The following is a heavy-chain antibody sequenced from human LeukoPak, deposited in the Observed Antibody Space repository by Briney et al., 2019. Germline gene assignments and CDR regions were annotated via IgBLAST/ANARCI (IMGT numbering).Heavy chain of an antibody. V-gene: IGHV4-39*01. CDR2: IYYTGST. D-gene: IGHD6-13*01. CDR1: GGSISGGKDF. Sequence: SETLSLTCAVSGGSISGGKDFWGWIRQSPGKGLEWIGSIYYTGSTYYNPSLKSRVTISVDTSKSEFSLTVHSATAADTAMYYCARRGITYSTSFFDSWGQGTLVTVAS. J-gene: IGHJ4*02. CDR3: ARRGITYSTSFFDS.